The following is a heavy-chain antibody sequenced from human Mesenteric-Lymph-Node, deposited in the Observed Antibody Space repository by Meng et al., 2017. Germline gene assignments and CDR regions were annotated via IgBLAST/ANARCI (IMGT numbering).Heavy chain of an antibody. CDR1: GASISTNSFY. CDR2: IYYSGTT. Sequence: QLQLQESGPGLVMPSETLSLTCTVSGASISTNSFYWGWIRQPPGKGLEWIGSIYYSGTTYYYPSLKSRVTISVDTSKNQFSLKLTSVTAADTAIYYCAKEHYSAYDFWGQGTLVTVSS. J-gene: IGHJ4*02. CDR3: AKEHYSAYDF. D-gene: IGHD5-12*01. V-gene: IGHV4-39*07.